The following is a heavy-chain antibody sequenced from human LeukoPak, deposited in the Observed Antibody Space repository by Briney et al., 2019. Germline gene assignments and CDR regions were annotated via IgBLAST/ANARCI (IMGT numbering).Heavy chain of an antibody. Sequence: GASVKVSCKASGYTFTSYGISWVRQAPGQGLEWMGGIIPIFGTANNAQKFQGRVTITADESTSTAYMELSSLRSEDTAVYYCAREKYSLVRNYGMDVWGQGTTVTVSS. J-gene: IGHJ6*02. CDR1: GYTFTSYG. V-gene: IGHV1-69*13. CDR2: IIPIFGTA. D-gene: IGHD5-18*01. CDR3: AREKYSLVRNYGMDV.